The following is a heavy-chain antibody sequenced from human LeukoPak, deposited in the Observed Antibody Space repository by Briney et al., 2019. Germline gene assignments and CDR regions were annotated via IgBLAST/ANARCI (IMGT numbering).Heavy chain of an antibody. CDR3: ARNKAITAFFGMDV. V-gene: IGHV3-30*03. D-gene: IGHD2/OR15-2a*01. Sequence: QPGGSLRLSCAASGFTFSDYAMHWVRQAPGKGLEWVAVIAYGGTYTHHTDSLKGRFTISRDNSRDTLYLQINSLRPEDTALYYCARNKAITAFFGMDVWGQGTTVTVCS. CDR2: IAYGGTYT. CDR1: GFTFSDYA. J-gene: IGHJ6*02.